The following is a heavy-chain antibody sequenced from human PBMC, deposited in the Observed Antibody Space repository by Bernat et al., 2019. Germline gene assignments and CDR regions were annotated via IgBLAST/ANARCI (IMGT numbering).Heavy chain of an antibody. CDR2: ISSSGSTI. CDR3: ARDLEMTTVTRGSYYYYYGMDV. D-gene: IGHD4-11*01. Sequence: QVQLVESGGGLVKPGGSLRLSCAASGFTFSDYYMSWIRQAPGKGLEWVSYISSSGSTIYYADSVQVRFTISRDNAKNSLYLQMNSLRAEDTAVYYCARDLEMTTVTRGSYYYYYGMDVWGQGTTVTVSS. J-gene: IGHJ6*02. CDR1: GFTFSDYY. V-gene: IGHV3-11*01.